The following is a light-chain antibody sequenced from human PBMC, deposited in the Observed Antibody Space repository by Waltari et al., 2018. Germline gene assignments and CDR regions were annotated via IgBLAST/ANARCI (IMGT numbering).Light chain of an antibody. CDR1: SSDVGTSDY. V-gene: IGLV2-14*03. CDR2: DAT. J-gene: IGLJ1*01. Sequence: QSALTQPASVSGSPGQSITISCTGTSSDVGTSDYVSWYQQHPGKAPKLMIYDATKRPSGIANRFSGSKSGNTASLTISGLQAEDEADYYCSSYTTSSTVYVFGTGTKVTVL. CDR3: SSYTTSSTVYV.